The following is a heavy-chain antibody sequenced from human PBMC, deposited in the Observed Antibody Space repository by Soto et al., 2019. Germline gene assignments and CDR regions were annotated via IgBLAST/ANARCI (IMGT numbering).Heavy chain of an antibody. CDR3: ARESGGATATLDYYYFYMDV. CDR1: GDSFNDYY. V-gene: IGHV1-2*04. Sequence: QVQLVQSGAEVRKPGASVTVSCRSSGDSFNDYYIHWVRQAPGQGFEWMGWINPNGGVTKYAQKFHGWVSMTRDTSIRTVYMQLSRLRSDDMAVYYCARESGGATATLDYYYFYMDVWGTGTTVTVSS. J-gene: IGHJ6*03. D-gene: IGHD5-12*01. CDR2: INPNGGVT.